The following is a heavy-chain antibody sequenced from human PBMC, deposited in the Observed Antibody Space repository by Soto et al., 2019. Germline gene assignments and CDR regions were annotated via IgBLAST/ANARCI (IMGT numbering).Heavy chain of an antibody. CDR1: GYTFTSYD. D-gene: IGHD6-13*01. CDR2: MNPNSGNT. V-gene: IGHV1-8*01. CDR3: ARRGYSSSWYYYYYYGMDV. Sequence: ASVKVSCKASGYTFTSYDINWVRQATGQGLEWMGWMNPNSGNTGYAQKLQGRVTMTRNTSISTAYMEPSSPRSEDTAVYYCARRGYSSSWYYYYYYGMDVWG. J-gene: IGHJ6*02.